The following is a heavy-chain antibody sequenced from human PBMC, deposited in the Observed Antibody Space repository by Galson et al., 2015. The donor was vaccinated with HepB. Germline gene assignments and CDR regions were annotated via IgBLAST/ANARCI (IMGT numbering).Heavy chain of an antibody. CDR1: GGSISSYY. CDR3: ARQRVVPSERSGENFYYYYGMDV. V-gene: IGHV4-59*08. J-gene: IGHJ6*02. CDR2: IYYSGST. Sequence: SETLSLTCTVSGGSISSYYWSWIRQPPGKGLEWIGYIYYSGSTNYNPSLKSRVTISVDTSKNQFSLKLSSVTAADTAVYYCARQRVVPSERSGENFYYYYGMDVWGQGTTVTVSS. D-gene: IGHD3-10*01.